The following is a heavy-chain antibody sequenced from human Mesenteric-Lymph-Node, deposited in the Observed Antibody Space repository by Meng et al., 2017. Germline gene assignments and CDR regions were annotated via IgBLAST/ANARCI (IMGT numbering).Heavy chain of an antibody. CDR3: AGETKRAFGGVFVNY. V-gene: IGHV4-39*07. CDR2: IYYSGST. D-gene: IGHD3-16*02. CDR1: GGSISSSSYY. Sequence: SETLSLTCTVSGGSISSSSYYWGWIRQPPGKGLEWIGSIYYSGSTYYNPSPKSRVTISVDTSKNQFSLKLSSVTAADTAVYCCAGETKRAFGGVFVNYWGQGTLVTVSS. J-gene: IGHJ4*02.